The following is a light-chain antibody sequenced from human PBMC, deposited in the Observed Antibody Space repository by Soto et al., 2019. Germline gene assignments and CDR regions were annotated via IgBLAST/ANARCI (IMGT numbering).Light chain of an antibody. CDR1: SSNIGNNF. CDR3: AAWDDSLSGVV. J-gene: IGLJ2*01. CDR2: SHN. Sequence: QAVVTQPPSTSGTPGQRVTISCSGSSSNIGNNFVFWYQHLPGTAPKLLIYSHNQRPSGVPDRFSGSTSGTSASLAISGLRSEDEADYYCAAWDDSLSGVVFGGGTKLTVL. V-gene: IGLV1-47*02.